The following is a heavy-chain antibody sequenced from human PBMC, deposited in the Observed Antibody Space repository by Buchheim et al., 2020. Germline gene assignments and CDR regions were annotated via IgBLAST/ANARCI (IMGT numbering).Heavy chain of an antibody. V-gene: IGHV3-23*01. CDR3: AKRRSSGEIDY. CDR1: GFTFSTYA. CDR2: ISGSGDST. Sequence: EVQLLESGGGLVQPGGSLRLSCAAPGFTFSTYAMSWVRQAPGKGLEWVSTISGSGDSTYYADSVKGRSPTPRVNSTNTPTLRINSLRAEDTAVYYCAKRRSSGEIDYWGQGTL. D-gene: IGHD6-25*01. J-gene: IGHJ4*02.